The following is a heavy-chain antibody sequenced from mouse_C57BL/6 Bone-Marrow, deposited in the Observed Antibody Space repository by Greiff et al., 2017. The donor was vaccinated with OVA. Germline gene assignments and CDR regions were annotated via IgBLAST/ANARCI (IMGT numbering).Heavy chain of an antibody. V-gene: IGHV1-81*01. CDR1: GYTFTSYG. D-gene: IGHD1-1*01. J-gene: IGHJ3*01. CDR3: ERGEYGSSYPGWFAC. CDR2: IYPRSGNK. Sequence: QVQLKQSGAELARPGASVKLSCKASGYTFTSYGISWVKQRPGQGLEWIGEIYPRSGNKYYNEKFKGKATLTADKSSSTAYMELRILTSEDSAVYFCERGEYGSSYPGWFACWGKGTLVSVSA.